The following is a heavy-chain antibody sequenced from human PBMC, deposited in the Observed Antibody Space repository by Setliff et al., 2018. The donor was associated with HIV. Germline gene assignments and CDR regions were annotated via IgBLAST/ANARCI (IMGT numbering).Heavy chain of an antibody. Sequence: GGSLGLSCVASGFTFSSSSMNWGRQAPGKGLEGVSYSSSRSSAISYADSVKGRFTISRDKARNSLYLQMNSLRAADTAVYYCARVSFDYWGQGTLVTVSS. CDR3: ARVSFDY. CDR2: SSSRSSAI. V-gene: IGHV3-48*01. J-gene: IGHJ4*02. CDR1: GFTFSSSS.